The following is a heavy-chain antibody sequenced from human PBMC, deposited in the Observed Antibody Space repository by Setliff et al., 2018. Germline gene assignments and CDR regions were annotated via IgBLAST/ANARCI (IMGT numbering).Heavy chain of an antibody. CDR2: IYPGDSDT. CDR3: ARDFRTRVQGYFDF. D-gene: IGHD2-8*02. J-gene: IGHJ4*02. Sequence: GESLKISCKASGYIFTNCWIGWVRQMPGKGLEWMGVIYPGDSDTRYNPSFEGHVTISADKSTNTAYLQWGSLKPSDTAFYYCARDFRTRVQGYFDFWGQGTLVTVSS. V-gene: IGHV5-51*01. CDR1: GYIFTNCW.